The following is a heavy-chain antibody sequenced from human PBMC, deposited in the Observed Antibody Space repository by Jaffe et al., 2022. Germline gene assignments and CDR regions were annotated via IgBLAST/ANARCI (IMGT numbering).Heavy chain of an antibody. CDR3: AREYWWYSSGWYGFYFDY. V-gene: IGHV3-48*03. Sequence: EVQLVESGGGLVQPGGSLRLSCAASGFTFSSYEMNWVRQAPGKGLEWVSYISSSGSTIYYADSVKGRFTISRDNAKNSLYLQMNSLRAEDTAVYYCAREYWWYSSGWYGFYFDYWGQGTLVTVSS. CDR1: GFTFSSYE. J-gene: IGHJ4*02. CDR2: ISSSGSTI. D-gene: IGHD6-19*01.